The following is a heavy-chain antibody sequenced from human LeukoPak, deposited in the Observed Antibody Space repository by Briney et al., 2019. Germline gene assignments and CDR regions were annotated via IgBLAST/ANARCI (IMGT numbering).Heavy chain of an antibody. J-gene: IGHJ6*02. V-gene: IGHV3-30*02. Sequence: GGSLRLSCEASGFTLSSYGMHWVRQAPGKGLEWVAVIWYDGSNKHYADSVKGRFIISRDNSKNTLYLQMNSLRAEDTAVYYCAKGGNEDYYYSMDVWGQGTTVTVSS. CDR1: GFTLSSYG. CDR3: AKGGNEDYYYSMDV. CDR2: IWYDGSNK. D-gene: IGHD1-26*01.